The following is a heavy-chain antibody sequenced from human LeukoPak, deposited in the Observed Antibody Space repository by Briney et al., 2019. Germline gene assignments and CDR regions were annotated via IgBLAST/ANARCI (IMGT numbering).Heavy chain of an antibody. Sequence: PSETLSLTCAVSGYSISSGYYWGWIRQPPGKGLEWIGSIYHSGSTYYNPSLKSRVTISVDTSKNQFSLKLSSVTAADTAVYYCARDIVVVPAAAPYYYYMDVWGKGTTVTVSS. J-gene: IGHJ6*03. V-gene: IGHV4-38-2*02. D-gene: IGHD2-2*01. CDR1: GYSISSGYY. CDR2: IYHSGST. CDR3: ARDIVVVPAAAPYYYYMDV.